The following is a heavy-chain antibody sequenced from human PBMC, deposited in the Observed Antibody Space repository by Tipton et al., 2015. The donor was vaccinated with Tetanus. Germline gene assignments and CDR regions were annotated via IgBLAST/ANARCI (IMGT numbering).Heavy chain of an antibody. J-gene: IGHJ5*02. CDR1: GFIFGDYG. D-gene: IGHD5/OR15-5a*01. V-gene: IGHV3-33*01. CDR3: ARGDPRWGFVYALDP. CDR2: IWYDGSQK. Sequence: QVQLVQSGGGVVQPGGSLRISCEASGFIFGDYGIHWVRQAPGKGLEWVAVIWYDGSQKYYGDSVKGRFTLSRDNSRNTAYLQMNSLRAQDAAVYFCARGDPRWGFVYALDPWGQGTPVTVSS.